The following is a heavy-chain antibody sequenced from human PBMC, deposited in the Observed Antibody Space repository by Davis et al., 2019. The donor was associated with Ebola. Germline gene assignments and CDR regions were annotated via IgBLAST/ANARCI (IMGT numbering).Heavy chain of an antibody. J-gene: IGHJ3*02. CDR2: ISSSSSYI. Sequence: PGGSLRLSCAASGFTFSSYSMNWVRQAPGKGLEWVSSISSSSSYIYYADSVKGRFTISRDNAKNSLYLQMNSLRAEDTAVYYCARDGEIAAPHAFDIWGQGTMVTVSS. V-gene: IGHV3-21*01. CDR1: GFTFSSYS. CDR3: ARDGEIAAPHAFDI. D-gene: IGHD6-6*01.